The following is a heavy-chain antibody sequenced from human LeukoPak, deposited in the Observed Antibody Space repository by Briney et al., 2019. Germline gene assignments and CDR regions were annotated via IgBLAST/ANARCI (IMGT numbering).Heavy chain of an antibody. CDR2: ISSNGGTT. Sequence: GGSLRLSCAASGFTFSSYAMHWVRQAPGKGLEYVSAISSNGGTTYYANSVEGRFTVTRDNSKNTLYLQMGSPRAEDMAVYYCAPPAKGYYDSSGYYLEYWGQGTLVTVSS. V-gene: IGHV3-64*01. D-gene: IGHD3-22*01. CDR1: GFTFSSYA. CDR3: APPAKGYYDSSGYYLEY. J-gene: IGHJ4*02.